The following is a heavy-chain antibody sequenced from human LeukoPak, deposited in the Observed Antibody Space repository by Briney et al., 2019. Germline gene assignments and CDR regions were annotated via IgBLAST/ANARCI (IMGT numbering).Heavy chain of an antibody. CDR3: ARRLVGATKDDAFDI. J-gene: IGHJ3*02. CDR2: IYYSGST. Sequence: SETLSLTCTVSGGSISSSSYYWGWIRQPPGKGLEWIGSIYYSGSTYYNPSLISRVTISIDTSKNQFSLYLNSVTAADTAVYYCARRLVGATKDDAFDIWGQGTMVTVSS. D-gene: IGHD1-26*01. V-gene: IGHV4-39*01. CDR1: GGSISSSSYY.